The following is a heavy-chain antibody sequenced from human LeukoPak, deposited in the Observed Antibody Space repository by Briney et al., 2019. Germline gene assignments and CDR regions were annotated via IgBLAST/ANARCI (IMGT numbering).Heavy chain of an antibody. V-gene: IGHV3-7*01. CDR1: GFTFSSYW. D-gene: IGHD5-18*01. Sequence: PGGGLRLSCAASGFTFSSYWMSWVRQAPGKGREGVANIKQDGREKYYVDAVKGGFPISRDNDKNSRDLQMHSLRAEGAAVYYCSRYSYIMGGYYYYYCGMDVWGQGTTVTVSS. J-gene: IGHJ6*02. CDR2: IKQDGREK. CDR3: SRYSYIMGGYYYYYCGMDV.